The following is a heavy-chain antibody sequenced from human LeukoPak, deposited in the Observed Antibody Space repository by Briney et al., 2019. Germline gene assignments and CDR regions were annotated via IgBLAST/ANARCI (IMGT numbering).Heavy chain of an antibody. CDR3: ARSRRGYCSGGSCYDYYYMDV. Sequence: PSETLSLTCTVSGYSISTGSYWGWVRQAPGKGLEWIGSIYYSGSTYYNPSLKSRVTISVDTSKNQFSLKLSSVTAADTAVYYCARSRRGYCSGGSCYDYYYMDVWGKGTTVTVSS. J-gene: IGHJ6*03. CDR2: IYYSGST. D-gene: IGHD2-15*01. V-gene: IGHV4-38-2*02. CDR1: GYSISTGSY.